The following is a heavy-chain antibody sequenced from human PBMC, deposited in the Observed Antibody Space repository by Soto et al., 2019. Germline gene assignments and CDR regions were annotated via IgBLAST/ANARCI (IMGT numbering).Heavy chain of an antibody. CDR3: ARDPVGGSYPYYFDN. V-gene: IGHV1-3*01. CDR2: INAYYGNT. CDR1: GYTFTSYA. J-gene: IGHJ4*02. Sequence: GASVKVSCKASGYTFTSYAMHWVRQAPGQRLEWMGWINAYYGNTNYAQKFQGRVTMTTDTSTNTANMELRSLRSDDTAVYYCARDPVGGSYPYYFDNWGQGTQVTVSS. D-gene: IGHD1-26*01.